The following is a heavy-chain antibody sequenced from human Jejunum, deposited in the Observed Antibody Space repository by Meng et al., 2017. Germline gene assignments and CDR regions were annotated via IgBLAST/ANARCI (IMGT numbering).Heavy chain of an antibody. CDR2: INVDSGNT. CDR1: GYTFSYYS. D-gene: IGHD5-24*01. J-gene: IGHJ6*02. CDR3: ARVEGDGYNYFYHYYGMDV. V-gene: IGHV1-3*01. Sequence: ASVKVSCKASGYTFSYYSMHWVRQAPGQRPEWMGWINVDSGNTKYSRNLQGRVTITRDTSTNTAYMELRSLRFEDTALYYCARVEGDGYNYFYHYYGMDVWGQGTTVTAP.